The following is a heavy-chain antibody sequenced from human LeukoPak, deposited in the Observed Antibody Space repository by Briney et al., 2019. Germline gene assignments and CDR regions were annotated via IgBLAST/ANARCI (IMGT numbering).Heavy chain of an antibody. J-gene: IGHJ4*02. CDR3: ARSNHAAGSGFDY. CDR2: IYHSGST. V-gene: IGHV4-38-2*02. D-gene: IGHD6-13*01. Sequence: SETLSLTCTVSDDSITMYYWTWIRQPPGKGLEWIGSIYHSGSTYYNPSLKSRVTISVDTSKNQFSLKLSSVTAADTAVYYCARSNHAAGSGFDYWGQGTLVTVSS. CDR1: DDSITMYY.